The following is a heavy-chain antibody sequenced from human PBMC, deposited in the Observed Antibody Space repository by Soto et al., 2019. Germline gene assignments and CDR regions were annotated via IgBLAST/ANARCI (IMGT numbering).Heavy chain of an antibody. CDR3: ATDWGSSGWFNWFNP. V-gene: IGHV3-30*03. J-gene: IGHJ5*02. Sequence: QVQLVESGGGVVQPGESLQVACAASGFTVATTGMHWVRQAPGKGLVWVAMISHSGTSKVYIDSVQGRLTISRDNARNTLYLQMSSLRPEDTALYYCATDWGSSGWFNWFNPGGQGVLVTVSS. CDR2: ISHSGTSK. CDR1: GFTVATTG. D-gene: IGHD6-19*01.